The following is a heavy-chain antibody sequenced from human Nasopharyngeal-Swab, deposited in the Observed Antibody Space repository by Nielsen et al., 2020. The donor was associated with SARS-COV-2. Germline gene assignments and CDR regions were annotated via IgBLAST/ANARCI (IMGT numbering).Heavy chain of an antibody. Sequence: SVKVSCKASGYTFTSYAISWVRQAPGQGLEWMGGIIPIFGTANYAQKFQGRVTITADESTSTAYMELSSLRSEDTAVYYCARDWVGADYYYYGMDVWGQGTTVTVSS. D-gene: IGHD1-26*01. CDR3: ARDWVGADYYYYGMDV. CDR2: IIPIFGTA. V-gene: IGHV1-69*13. CDR1: GYTFTSYA. J-gene: IGHJ6*02.